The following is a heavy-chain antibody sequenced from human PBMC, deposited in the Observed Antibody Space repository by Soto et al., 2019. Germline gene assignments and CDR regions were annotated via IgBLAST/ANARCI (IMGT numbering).Heavy chain of an antibody. Sequence: WASVKVSCKASGGTFSSYAISWVRQAPGQGLEWMGGIIPIFGTANYAQKFQGRVTITADESTSTAYMELSSLRSEDTAVYYCARAGTDSSSSLFDYWGQGTLVTVSS. J-gene: IGHJ4*02. V-gene: IGHV1-69*13. D-gene: IGHD6-6*01. CDR1: GGTFSSYA. CDR3: ARAGTDSSSSLFDY. CDR2: IIPIFGTA.